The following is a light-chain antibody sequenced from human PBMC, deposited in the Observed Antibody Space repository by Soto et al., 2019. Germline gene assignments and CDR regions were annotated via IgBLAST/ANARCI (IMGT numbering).Light chain of an antibody. CDR1: QSVSSN. V-gene: IGKV3-15*01. Sequence: EIVMTQSPATVSVSPGERATLSCRASQSVSSNVAWYQQKFGQAPRLLIYDASTRATGIPARFSGSGSGTEFTLTISSLQSEDFAVYYCQQYNNWPPGYIFGQGTKLENK. CDR3: QQYNNWPPGYI. J-gene: IGKJ2*01. CDR2: DAS.